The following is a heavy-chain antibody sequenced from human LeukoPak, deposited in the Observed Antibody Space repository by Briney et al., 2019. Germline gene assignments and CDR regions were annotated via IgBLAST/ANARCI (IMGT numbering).Heavy chain of an antibody. CDR3: ARVNYDILTGYYIPHAFDI. CDR1: GYSFITYG. CDR2: ITAYNGNT. V-gene: IGHV1-18*01. Sequence: ASVKVSCKTSGYSFITYGISWVRQAPGQGLEWMRWITAYNGNTKSAQKLQDRVTMTTDTSTSTAYMELRSLRSDDTAVYYCARVNYDILTGYYIPHAFDIWGQGTMVTVSS. J-gene: IGHJ3*02. D-gene: IGHD3-9*01.